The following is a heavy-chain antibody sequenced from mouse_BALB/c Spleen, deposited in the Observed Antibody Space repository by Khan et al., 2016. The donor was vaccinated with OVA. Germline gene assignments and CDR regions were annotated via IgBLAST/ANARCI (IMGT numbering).Heavy chain of an antibody. J-gene: IGHJ4*01. CDR1: GYSFIGYF. Sequence: VRLQQSGPDLVKPGASVKISCKASGYSFIGYFMNWVKQSHGKSLEWIGRINPYSGDTFYNQKFKGKATLTVDKSSNTAHMEFLSLTSEDSAVYYCGRYDLYAMDYWGQGTSVTVSS. CDR2: INPYSGDT. CDR3: GRYDLYAMDY. D-gene: IGHD2-14*01. V-gene: IGHV1-37*01.